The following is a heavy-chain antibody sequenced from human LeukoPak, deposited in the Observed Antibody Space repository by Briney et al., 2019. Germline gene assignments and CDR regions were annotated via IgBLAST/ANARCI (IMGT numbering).Heavy chain of an antibody. CDR1: GYTLTELS. Sequence: ASVKVSCKVSGYTLTELSMHWVRQAPGKGLEWMGGFDPEDGETIYAQKFQGTVTMTEHTSTDTAYMELSSLRSEDTAVYYCATGDTAMEPFDYWGQGTLVTVSS. V-gene: IGHV1-24*01. CDR3: ATGDTAMEPFDY. J-gene: IGHJ4*02. CDR2: FDPEDGET. D-gene: IGHD5-18*01.